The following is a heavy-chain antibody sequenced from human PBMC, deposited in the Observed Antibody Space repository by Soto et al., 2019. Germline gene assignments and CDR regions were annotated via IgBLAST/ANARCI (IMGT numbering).Heavy chain of an antibody. J-gene: IGHJ4*02. CDR2: INHSGST. CDR3: ARGGLRRWLQNSRGYYFDY. Sequence: SEPLSLTCAVYGGSFSGYYWSWIRQPPGKGLEWIGEINHSGSTNYNPSLKSRVTISVDTSKNQFSLKLSSVTAADTAVYYCARGGLRRWLQNSRGYYFDYWGQGTLVTVSS. V-gene: IGHV4-34*01. D-gene: IGHD5-12*01. CDR1: GGSFSGYY.